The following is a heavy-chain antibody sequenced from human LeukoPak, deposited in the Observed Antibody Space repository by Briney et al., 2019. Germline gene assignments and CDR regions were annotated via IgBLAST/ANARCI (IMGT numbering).Heavy chain of an antibody. J-gene: IGHJ4*02. D-gene: IGHD2-15*01. CDR1: GFTFGDYA. CDR3: TRDRRALGYCSGGSCYGYY. V-gene: IGHV3-49*04. CDR2: IRSKAYGGTT. Sequence: GGSLRLSCTASGFTFGDYAMSWVRQAPGKGLEGVGFIRSKAYGGTTEYAASVKGRFTISRDDSKSIAYLQMNSLKTEDTAVYYCTRDRRALGYCSGGSCYGYYWGQGTLVTVSS.